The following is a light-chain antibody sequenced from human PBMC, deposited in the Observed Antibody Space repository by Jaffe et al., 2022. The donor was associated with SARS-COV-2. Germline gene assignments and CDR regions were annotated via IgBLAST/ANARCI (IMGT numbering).Light chain of an antibody. CDR3: QQYGSIPPT. Sequence: EIVLTQSPGTLSLSPGERATLSCRASQSVSSSYLGWYQQKPGQAPRLLMYGASSRATGIPDRFSGSGSETDFTLTVSRLEPEDFAVYYCQQYGSIPPTFGGGTNVEIK. CDR1: QSVSSSY. V-gene: IGKV3-20*01. J-gene: IGKJ4*01. CDR2: GAS.